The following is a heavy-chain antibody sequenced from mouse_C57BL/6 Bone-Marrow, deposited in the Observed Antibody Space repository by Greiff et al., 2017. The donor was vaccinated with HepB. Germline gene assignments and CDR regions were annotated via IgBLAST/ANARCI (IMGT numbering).Heavy chain of an antibody. J-gene: IGHJ1*03. CDR2: ISYSGST. V-gene: IGHV3-8*01. D-gene: IGHD2-4*01. CDR3: ARYHYDYGSYWYFDV. CDR1: GYSITRDY. Sequence: DVQLVESGPGLAKPSQTLSLTCSVTGYSITRDYWNWIRKFPGNKLEYMGYISYSGSTYYNPSLKSRISITRDTSKNQYYLQLNSVTTEDTATYYCARYHYDYGSYWYFDVWGTGTTVTVSS.